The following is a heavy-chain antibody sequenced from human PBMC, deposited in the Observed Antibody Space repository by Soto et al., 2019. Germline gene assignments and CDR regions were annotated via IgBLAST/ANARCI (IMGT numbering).Heavy chain of an antibody. Sequence: GGSLRLSCAASAFTFSSYGMHWVRQAPGKGLEWVAVISYDGSNEYYADSVKGRFTTSRDNSKNTLYLHMNSLRAEDTAVYYCAKDPNSSGWYGYYYYYYMDVWGKGTTVTVSS. CDR2: ISYDGSNE. CDR1: AFTFSSYG. J-gene: IGHJ6*03. V-gene: IGHV3-30*18. CDR3: AKDPNSSGWYGYYYYYYMDV. D-gene: IGHD6-19*01.